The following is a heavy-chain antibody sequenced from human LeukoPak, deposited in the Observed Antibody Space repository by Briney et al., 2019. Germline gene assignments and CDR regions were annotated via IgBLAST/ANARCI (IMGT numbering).Heavy chain of an antibody. CDR3: AREKLEAAAGWFDP. Sequence: GGSLRLSCAASGFTVSSNYMSWVRQAPGKGLEWVSVIYSGGSTYYADSVKGRFTISRDNSKNTLYLQMTSLRAEDTAVYYCAREKLEAAAGWFDPWGQGTLVTVSS. J-gene: IGHJ5*02. V-gene: IGHV3-53*05. D-gene: IGHD6-13*01. CDR2: IYSGGST. CDR1: GFTVSSNY.